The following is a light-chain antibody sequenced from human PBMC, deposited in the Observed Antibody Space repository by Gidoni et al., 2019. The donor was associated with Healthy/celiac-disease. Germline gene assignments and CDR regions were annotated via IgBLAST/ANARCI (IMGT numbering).Light chain of an antibody. Sequence: EIVLTQSPATLSLSPGERATLSCRASQSVSSYLAWYQQKPGQAPRLLIYDASNRATGIPARFSGSGSGTDFTLTISSLEPEDFAVYYCQQRSNWPFTFAGXTKVEIK. CDR2: DAS. CDR1: QSVSSY. V-gene: IGKV3-11*01. CDR3: QQRSNWPFT. J-gene: IGKJ4*01.